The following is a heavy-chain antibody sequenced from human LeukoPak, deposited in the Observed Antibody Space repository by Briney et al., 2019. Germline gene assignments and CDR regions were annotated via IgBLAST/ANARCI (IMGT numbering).Heavy chain of an antibody. J-gene: IGHJ5*02. V-gene: IGHV3-33*01. Sequence: WGALRLSCAASGFTFSSYGMHWVRQAPGKGLEWVAVIWYDGSNKYYADSVKGRFTISRDNSKNTLYLQMNSLRAEDTAVYYCARDGLVGGWFDPWGQGTLVTVSS. CDR3: ARDGLVGGWFDP. D-gene: IGHD3/OR15-3a*01. CDR1: GFTFSSYG. CDR2: IWYDGSNK.